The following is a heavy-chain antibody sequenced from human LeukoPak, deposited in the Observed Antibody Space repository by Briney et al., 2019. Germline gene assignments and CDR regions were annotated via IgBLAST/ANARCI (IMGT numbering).Heavy chain of an antibody. CDR3: ARPTSSSGAFDI. Sequence: SETLSLTCTVSGGSISSSSYYWGWIRQPPGKGLEWIGSIYYSGSTYYNPSLKSRVTISVDTSKNQFSLKLSSVTAADTAVYYCARPTSSSGAFDIWGQGTMVTVSS. J-gene: IGHJ3*02. V-gene: IGHV4-39*01. CDR1: GGSISSSSYY. D-gene: IGHD6-6*01. CDR2: IYYSGST.